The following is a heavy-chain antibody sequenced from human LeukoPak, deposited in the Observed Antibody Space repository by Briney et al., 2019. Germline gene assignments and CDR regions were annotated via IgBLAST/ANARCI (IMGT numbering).Heavy chain of an antibody. V-gene: IGHV4-31*03. Sequence: SQTLSLTCTVSGGSISSGGYYWSWIRQHPGKGREWIVYIYYSGSTYYNPSLKSRVTISVDTSKNQFSLKLSSVTAADTAVYYCAGSAYSSSWSLGYWGQGTLVTVSS. J-gene: IGHJ4*02. CDR2: IYYSGST. D-gene: IGHD6-13*01. CDR3: AGSAYSSSWSLGY. CDR1: GGSISSGGYY.